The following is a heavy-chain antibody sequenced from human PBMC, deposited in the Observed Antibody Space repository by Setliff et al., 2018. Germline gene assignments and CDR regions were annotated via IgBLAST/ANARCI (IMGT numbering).Heavy chain of an antibody. CDR3: GGFRGVYGPLDY. CDR2: IHYSGST. D-gene: IGHD6-13*01. CDR1: DASIGGSGYY. J-gene: IGHJ4*02. Sequence: PSLTCTVSDASIGGSGYYWGWIRQPPGKGPEWIGNIHYSGSTHYNPSLKSRVTISVDTSKNQFSLKLSSVTAADTAVYYCGGFRGVYGPLDYWGQGTLVTVSS. V-gene: IGHV4-39*05.